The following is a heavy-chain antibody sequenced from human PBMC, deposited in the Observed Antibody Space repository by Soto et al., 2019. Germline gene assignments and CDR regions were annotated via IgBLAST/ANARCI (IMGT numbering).Heavy chain of an antibody. CDR1: GYTFTSYG. J-gene: IGHJ4*02. Sequence: QVHLVQSGAEVKKPGASVKVSCKASGYTFTSYGMTWVRQAPGQGLECMGWISAHHGNTYYAQKLQVRVIVTRYTTTITISSELRRLKPDATAVYYCARGRYGDYRGQGALVTVSS. CDR2: ISAHHGNT. V-gene: IGHV1-18*01. D-gene: IGHD1-1*01. CDR3: ARGRYGDY.